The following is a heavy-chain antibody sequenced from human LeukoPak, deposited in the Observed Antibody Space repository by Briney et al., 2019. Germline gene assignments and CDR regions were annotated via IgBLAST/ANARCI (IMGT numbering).Heavy chain of an antibody. Sequence: GRSLRLSCAASGLIFSSHAMDWVRQAPGKGLAWVASISYDGTNKYYADSVKGRFTTSRDDSKNTLYLQMNSLTTEDTAVYYCATSVSVAENAFDIWGQGTMVIVSS. V-gene: IGHV3-30*04. CDR1: GLIFSSHA. D-gene: IGHD6-19*01. J-gene: IGHJ3*02. CDR3: ATSVSVAENAFDI. CDR2: ISYDGTNK.